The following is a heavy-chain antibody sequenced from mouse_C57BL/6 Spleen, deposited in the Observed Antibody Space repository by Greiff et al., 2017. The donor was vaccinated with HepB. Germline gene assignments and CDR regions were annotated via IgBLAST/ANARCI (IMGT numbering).Heavy chain of an antibody. CDR3: TRQGVPYYFDY. CDR1: GYTFTDYE. Sequence: VQRVESGAELVRPGASVTLSCKASGYTFTDYEMHWVKQTPVHGLEWIGAIDPETGGTAYNQKFKGKAILTADKSSSTAYMELRSLTSEDSAVYYCTRQGVPYYFDYWGQGTTLTVSS. CDR2: IDPETGGT. J-gene: IGHJ2*01. V-gene: IGHV1-15*01.